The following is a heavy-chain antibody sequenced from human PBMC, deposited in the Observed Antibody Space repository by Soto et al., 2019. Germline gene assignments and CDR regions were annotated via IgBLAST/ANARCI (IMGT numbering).Heavy chain of an antibody. V-gene: IGHV3-7*04. CDR1: GFTLSVYW. D-gene: IGHD3-10*01. J-gene: IGHJ6*02. Sequence: EVQLVESGGGLVQPGGSLRLSCAASGFTLSVYWMHWVRQAPGKGLEWVANIKRDGSEKYYVDSVKGRFTISRDNAKSSLYLQMNSLRAEDTAVYYCARDPLGYYGSGNYPVDVWGQGTTVTVSS. CDR2: IKRDGSEK. CDR3: ARDPLGYYGSGNYPVDV.